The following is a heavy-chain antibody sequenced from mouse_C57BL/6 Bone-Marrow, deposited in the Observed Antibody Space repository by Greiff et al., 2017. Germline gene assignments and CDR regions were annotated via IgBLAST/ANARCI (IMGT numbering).Heavy chain of an antibody. Sequence: EVQVVESGGDLVKPGGSLKLSCAASGFTFSSYGMSWVRQTPDKRLEWVATISSGGSYTYYPDSVKGRFTISRDNAKNTLYLQMSSLKSEDTAMYYCARHLYYSNYEAWFAYWGQGTLVTVSA. CDR3: ARHLYYSNYEAWFAY. J-gene: IGHJ3*01. V-gene: IGHV5-6*01. CDR1: GFTFSSYG. CDR2: ISSGGSYT. D-gene: IGHD2-5*01.